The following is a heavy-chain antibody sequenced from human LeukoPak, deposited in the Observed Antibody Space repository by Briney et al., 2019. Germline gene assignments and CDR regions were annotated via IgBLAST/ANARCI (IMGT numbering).Heavy chain of an antibody. J-gene: IGHJ4*02. CDR3: AREGSGSYYFDY. CDR1: GGTFSSYA. D-gene: IGHD1-26*01. CDR2: ISPIFATA. Sequence: GASVKVSCKASGGTFSSYAISWVRQAPGQGLEWMGGISPIFATANYAQKFQGRVTITADESTSTAFMELSSLRSEDTAVYYCAREGSGSYYFDYWGQGTLVTVSS. V-gene: IGHV1-69*13.